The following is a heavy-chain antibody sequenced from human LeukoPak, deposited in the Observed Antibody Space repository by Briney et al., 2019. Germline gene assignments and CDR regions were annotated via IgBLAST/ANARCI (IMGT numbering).Heavy chain of an antibody. CDR3: ARDGYPGYCSSTSCYYYNWFDP. CDR1: GGSISSSSYY. D-gene: IGHD2-2*01. V-gene: IGHV4-39*07. J-gene: IGHJ5*02. Sequence: SETLSLTCTVSGGSISSSSYYWGWIRQPPGKGLEWIGSIYYSGSTYYNPSLKSRVTISVDTSKNQFSLKLSSVTAADTAEYYCARDGYPGYCSSTSCYYYNWFDPWGQGTLVTVSS. CDR2: IYYSGST.